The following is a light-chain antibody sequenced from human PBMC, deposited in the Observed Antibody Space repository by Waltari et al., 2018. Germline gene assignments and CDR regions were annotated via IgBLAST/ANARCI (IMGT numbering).Light chain of an antibody. J-gene: IGLJ3*02. CDR2: RDN. CDR1: SSY. Sequence: QSVLIQPPSASGTPGQRVAISCSGSSSYIYWYQQLPGTAPKLLIYRDNQRPSGFPARFSGSKSGTSASLAISGLRSEDEADYYCAAWDHSLSGRVFGGGTKLTVL. CDR3: AAWDHSLSGRV. V-gene: IGLV1-47*01.